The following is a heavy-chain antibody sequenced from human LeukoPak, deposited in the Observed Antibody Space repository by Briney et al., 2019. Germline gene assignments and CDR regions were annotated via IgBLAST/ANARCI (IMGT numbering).Heavy chain of an antibody. J-gene: IGHJ4*02. CDR1: GFTFSSYA. Sequence: GGSLRLSCAASGFTFSSYAMSWVRQAPGKGLEWVSAISGSGGSTYYADSVKGRFIISRDNSKNTLYLQINSLRAEDTAVYYCAKSLRFEDYTNLPFDYWGQGTVVTVSS. CDR3: AKSLRFEDYTNLPFDY. D-gene: IGHD3-10*01. CDR2: ISGSGGST. V-gene: IGHV3-23*01.